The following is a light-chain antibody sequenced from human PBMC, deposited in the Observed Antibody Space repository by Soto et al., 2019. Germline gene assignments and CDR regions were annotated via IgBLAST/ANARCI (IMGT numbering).Light chain of an antibody. CDR3: QQYNNWPPMYT. CDR2: GAS. V-gene: IGKV3-15*01. Sequence: EIVMTQSPATLSVSPGERATLSCRARQSVSSNLAGYQQKPGQAPRLLIYGASTSATGIPARFSGSGSGTEFTLTISSLQSEDFAVYYCQQYNNWPPMYTFGQGTKLEIK. CDR1: QSVSSN. J-gene: IGKJ2*01.